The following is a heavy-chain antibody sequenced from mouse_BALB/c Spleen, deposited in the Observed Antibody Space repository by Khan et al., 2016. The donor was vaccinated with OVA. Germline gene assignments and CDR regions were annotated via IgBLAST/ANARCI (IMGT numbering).Heavy chain of an antibody. CDR2: ISNSGST. V-gene: IGHV3-2*02. Sequence: EVQLQESGPGLVKPSQSLSLTCTVTGYSITSGYGWNWIRQFPGNKLEWMGYISNSGSTNYHPSLKRRISITRATSKNQFFLQLNSVTTEETATYCWARTARIKYWGQGTTLTVSS. CDR3: ARTARIKY. CDR1: GYSITSGYG. J-gene: IGHJ2*01. D-gene: IGHD1-2*01.